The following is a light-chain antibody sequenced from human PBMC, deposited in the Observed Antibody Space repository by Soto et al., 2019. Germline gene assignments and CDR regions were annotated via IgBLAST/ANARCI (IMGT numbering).Light chain of an antibody. CDR2: AAS. J-gene: IGKJ1*01. CDR1: QGIGND. CDR3: LQDNSYPWT. V-gene: IGKV1-6*01. Sequence: AIQMTQSPSSLSASVGDRVTITCRASQGIGNDLGWYQQKPGKAPKFLMYAASSLQSGVPSRFSGTGSGTYFTLTISSLQPEDFATYYCLQDNSYPWTFGQGTKVEIK.